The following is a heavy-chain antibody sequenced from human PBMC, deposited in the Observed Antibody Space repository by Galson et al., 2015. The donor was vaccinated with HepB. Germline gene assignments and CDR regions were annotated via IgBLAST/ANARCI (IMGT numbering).Heavy chain of an antibody. V-gene: IGHV3-73*01. CDR2: IRSKASNYAP. CDR1: GFTFRGSA. Sequence: SLRLSCAAPGFTFRGSAIHCARQTSRKGLEGVRRIRSKASNYAPASAASLKGRFTISRDDSKNTAYLHMKSLKTEDTAVYYCTRLGDLSGYSSSWGQGTLVTVSS. J-gene: IGHJ4*02. CDR3: TRLGDLSGYSSS. D-gene: IGHD6-13*01.